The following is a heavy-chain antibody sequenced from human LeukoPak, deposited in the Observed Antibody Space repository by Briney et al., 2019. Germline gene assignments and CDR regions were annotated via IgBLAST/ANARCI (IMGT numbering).Heavy chain of an antibody. V-gene: IGHV4-30-4*01. CDR2: IYYSGST. Sequence: SQTLSLTCTVSGGSISSGDYSWSWIRQPPGKGLEWIGYIYYSGSTYYNPSLKSRVTISVDTSKNQFSLKLSSVTAADTAVYYCARYDWGLYYFDYWGQGTLVTVSS. CDR1: GGSISSGDYS. J-gene: IGHJ4*02. CDR3: ARYDWGLYYFDY. D-gene: IGHD3-16*01.